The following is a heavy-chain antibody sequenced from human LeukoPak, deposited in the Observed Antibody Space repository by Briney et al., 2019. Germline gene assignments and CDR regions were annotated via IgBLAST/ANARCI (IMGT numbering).Heavy chain of an antibody. D-gene: IGHD1-26*01. Sequence: PGGSPRLSCVVSGFTFRNEEMNWVRQAPGKGLEWIAYISNTGSPIHYRDSVKGRFTISRDNAQSSLFLQMNSLRPDDTAIYYCARGGNYAPFDYWGQGALVAVSS. CDR1: GFTFRNEE. J-gene: IGHJ4*02. CDR2: ISNTGSPI. V-gene: IGHV3-48*03. CDR3: ARGGNYAPFDY.